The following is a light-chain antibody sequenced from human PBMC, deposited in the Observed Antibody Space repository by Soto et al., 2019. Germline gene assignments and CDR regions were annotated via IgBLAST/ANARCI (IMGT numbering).Light chain of an antibody. CDR3: QQYGRSLYT. Sequence: EIVLTQSPGTLSLSPGERATLSCRASQSVSSSYLVWYHQKPGQAPRLLIYGASSRATGIPDRFSGSGSGTDFTLTISRLEPEDFAVYYCQQYGRSLYTFGQGTKLEIK. V-gene: IGKV3-20*01. CDR1: QSVSSSY. J-gene: IGKJ2*01. CDR2: GAS.